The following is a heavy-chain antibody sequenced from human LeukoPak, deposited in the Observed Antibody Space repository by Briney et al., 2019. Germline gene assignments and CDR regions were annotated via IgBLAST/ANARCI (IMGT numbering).Heavy chain of an antibody. D-gene: IGHD6-13*01. CDR3: ARGQSGSSSWYDY. J-gene: IGHJ4*02. Sequence: ASVKVSCKASGYTFTGYYMHWVRQAPGQGLEWMGWINPNSGGTNYAQKFQGWVTMTRDTSISTAYMELSRQRSDDTAVYYCARGQSGSSSWYDYWGQGTLVTVSS. CDR1: GYTFTGYY. V-gene: IGHV1-2*04. CDR2: INPNSGGT.